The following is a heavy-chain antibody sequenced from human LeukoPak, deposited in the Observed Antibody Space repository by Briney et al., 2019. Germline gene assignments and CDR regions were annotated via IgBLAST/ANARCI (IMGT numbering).Heavy chain of an antibody. CDR3: AREGTSGTNWFDP. V-gene: IGHV4-39*07. CDR1: GASISSSTYF. Sequence: SETLSLTCTVSGASISSSTYFWGWIRQPPGKGLEWIGSIYYRGSTYYNPSLKSRVTISVDTSKNQFSLKLTSVTAADTAVYYCAREGTSGTNWFDPWGQGTLVTVSS. D-gene: IGHD3-10*01. CDR2: IYYRGST. J-gene: IGHJ5*02.